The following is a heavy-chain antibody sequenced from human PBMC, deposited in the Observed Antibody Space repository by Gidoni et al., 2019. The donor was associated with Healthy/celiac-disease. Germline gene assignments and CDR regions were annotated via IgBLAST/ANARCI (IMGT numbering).Heavy chain of an antibody. CDR1: GFTFSSYS. CDR3: AGDDSSQLNFDY. Sequence: EVQLVESGGGLVKPGGSLRLSCAASGFTFSSYSMNWVRQAPGKGLEWVSSISSSSSYIYYADSVKGRFTISRDNAKNSLYLQMNSLRAEDTAVYYCAGDDSSQLNFDYWGQGTLVTVSS. CDR2: ISSSSSYI. D-gene: IGHD6-13*01. V-gene: IGHV3-21*01. J-gene: IGHJ4*02.